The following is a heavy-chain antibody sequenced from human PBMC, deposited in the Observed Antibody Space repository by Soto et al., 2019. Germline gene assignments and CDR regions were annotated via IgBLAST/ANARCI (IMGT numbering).Heavy chain of an antibody. D-gene: IGHD6-19*01. CDR2: INPKSGAT. CDR1: GYTFTGYY. J-gene: IGHJ5*02. Sequence: GASVKVSCKASGYTFTGYYMHWVRQAPGQGLEWMGWINPKSGATNYAQNFQGRVTMTRDTSISTAYMELSRLRSDDTAVYYCARSSGWYGVWFDPWGQGTLVTVSS. CDR3: ARSSGWYGVWFDP. V-gene: IGHV1-2*02.